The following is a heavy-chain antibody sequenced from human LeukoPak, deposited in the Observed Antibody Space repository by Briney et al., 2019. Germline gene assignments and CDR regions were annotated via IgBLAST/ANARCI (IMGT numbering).Heavy chain of an antibody. CDR3: AKPLLSSGSMPSY. CDR1: GFTFSSYG. Sequence: PGGSLRLSCAASGFTFSSYGMHWVRQAPGKGLEWVAFIRYDGSNKYYADSVKGRFTISRDNSKNTLYLQMNSLRAEDTAVYYCAKPLLSSGSMPSYWGQGPLVTVSS. D-gene: IGHD3-10*01. V-gene: IGHV3-30*02. CDR2: IRYDGSNK. J-gene: IGHJ4*02.